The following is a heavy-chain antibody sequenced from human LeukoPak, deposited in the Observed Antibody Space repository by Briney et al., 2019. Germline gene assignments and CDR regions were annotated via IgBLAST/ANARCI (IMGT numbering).Heavy chain of an antibody. V-gene: IGHV4-34*01. D-gene: IGHD2-2*02. J-gene: IGHJ4*02. Sequence: SETLSLTCAVYGGSFSGYYWSWIRQPPGKGLEWIGEINHSGGTNYNPSLKSRVTISVDTSKNQFSLKLSSVTAADTAVYYCAIRGAYCSSTSCYTSFDYWGQGTLVTVSS. CDR1: GGSFSGYY. CDR3: AIRGAYCSSTSCYTSFDY. CDR2: INHSGGT.